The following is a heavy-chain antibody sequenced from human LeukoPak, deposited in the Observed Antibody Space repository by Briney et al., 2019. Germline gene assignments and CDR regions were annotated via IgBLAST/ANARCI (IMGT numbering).Heavy chain of an antibody. CDR1: GGSFSGYY. CDR2: INHSGST. Sequence: SETLSLTCAVYGGSFSGYYWSWIRQPPGKGLEWIGEINHSGSTNYNPSLKSRVTISVDTSKNQFSLKLSSVTAADTAVYYCARGKNYYYYYMDVWGKGTTVTVSS. J-gene: IGHJ6*03. V-gene: IGHV4-34*01. CDR3: ARGKNYYYYYMDV.